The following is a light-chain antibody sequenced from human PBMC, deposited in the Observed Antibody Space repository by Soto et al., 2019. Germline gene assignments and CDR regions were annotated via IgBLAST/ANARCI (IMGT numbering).Light chain of an antibody. J-gene: IGLJ1*01. CDR3: CSYAGSSTRNYV. CDR2: EGS. V-gene: IGLV2-23*01. Sequence: QSALTQPASVSGSPGQSITISCTGTSSDVGSYNLVSWYQQHPGKAPKLMIYEGSKRPSGVSNRFSGSKSGHTASLTISGLQAEDEADYYCCSYAGSSTRNYVFGTGTKLTVL. CDR1: SSDVGSYNL.